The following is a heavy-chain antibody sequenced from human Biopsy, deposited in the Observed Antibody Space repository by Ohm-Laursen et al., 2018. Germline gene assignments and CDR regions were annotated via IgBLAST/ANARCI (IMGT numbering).Heavy chain of an antibody. CDR2: IYTGGTT. CDR1: GFDVSSNY. CDR3: ARHHCTNGVCLGVYFDY. D-gene: IGHD2-8*01. J-gene: IGHJ4*02. Sequence: GSLRLSCSASGFDVSSNYMSWVRQAPGKGLEWVSVIYTGGTTHYADSVRGRFTISRDNSKNTLYLQMNSLRAEDTAVYYCARHHCTNGVCLGVYFDYWGQGTLVTVSS. V-gene: IGHV3-53*01.